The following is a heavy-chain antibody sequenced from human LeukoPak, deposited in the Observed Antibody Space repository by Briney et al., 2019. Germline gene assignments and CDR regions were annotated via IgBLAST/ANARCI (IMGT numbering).Heavy chain of an antibody. CDR2: IYSGGST. V-gene: IGHV3-53*01. CDR3: GRGTDFWSGYFQGPFDY. Sequence: PGGSLRLSCAASGFTVSSNYMSWVRQAPGKGLEWVSVIYSGGSTYYADSVKGRFTISRDNSKNTLYLQMNSLRAEDTAVYYCGRGTDFWSGYFQGPFDYWGQGTLVTVSS. D-gene: IGHD3-3*01. CDR1: GFTVSSNY. J-gene: IGHJ4*02.